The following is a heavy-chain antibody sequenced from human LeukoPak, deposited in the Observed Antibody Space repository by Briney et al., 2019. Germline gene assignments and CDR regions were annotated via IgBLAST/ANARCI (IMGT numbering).Heavy chain of an antibody. CDR1: GYTLTELS. V-gene: IGHV1-24*01. CDR3: ATVKYYDILTGYYSSPYYFDY. D-gene: IGHD3-9*01. CDR2: FDPEDGET. J-gene: IGHJ4*02. Sequence: ASVKVSCKVSGYTLTELSMHWVRQDPGKGLEWMGRFDPEDGETIYAQKFQGRVTMTEDTSTDTAYMELSSLRSEDTAVYYCATVKYYDILTGYYSSPYYFDYWGQGTLVTVSS.